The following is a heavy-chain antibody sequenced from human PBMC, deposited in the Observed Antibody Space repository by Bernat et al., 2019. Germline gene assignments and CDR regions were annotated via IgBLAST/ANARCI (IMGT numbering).Heavy chain of an antibody. CDR2: IWYDGSNK. V-gene: IGHV3-33*01. Sequence: QVQLVESGGGVVQPGRSLRLSCAASGFTFSSYGMHWVRQAPGKGLEWVAVIWYDGSNKYYADSVKGRFTISRDNSKNTLYLQMNSLRAEDTAVYYCARQRTGYYYFDYWGQGTLVTVSS. CDR3: ARQRTGYYYFDY. D-gene: IGHD3/OR15-3a*01. J-gene: IGHJ4*02. CDR1: GFTFSSYG.